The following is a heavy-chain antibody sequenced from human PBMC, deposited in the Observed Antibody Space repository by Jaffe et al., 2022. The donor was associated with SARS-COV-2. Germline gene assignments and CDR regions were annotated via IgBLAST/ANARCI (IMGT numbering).Heavy chain of an antibody. Sequence: QVQLQESGPGLVKPSETLSLTCTVSGYSISSGYYWGWIRQPPGKGLEWIGSIYHSGSTYYNPSLKSRVTISVDTSKNQFSLKLSSVTAADTAVYYCAREGFPMVRGDSNWFDPWGQGTLVTVSS. V-gene: IGHV4-38-2*02. CDR2: IYHSGST. CDR1: GYSISSGYY. D-gene: IGHD3-10*01. CDR3: AREGFPMVRGDSNWFDP. J-gene: IGHJ5*02.